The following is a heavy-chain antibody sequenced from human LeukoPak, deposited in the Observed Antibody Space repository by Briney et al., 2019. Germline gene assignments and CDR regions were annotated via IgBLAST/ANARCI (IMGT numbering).Heavy chain of an antibody. CDR1: GGSISSYY. V-gene: IGHV4-59*08. CDR2: IYYSGST. D-gene: IGHD3-22*01. CDR3: ARQGYYDTGGQLFGY. J-gene: IGHJ4*02. Sequence: SETLSLTCTVSGGSISSYYWSWIRQPPGKGLEWIGYIYYSGSTNYNPSLNSRVTISVDTSKNQFSLKLSSVTAADTAVYYCARQGYYDTGGQLFGYWGQGTLVTVSS.